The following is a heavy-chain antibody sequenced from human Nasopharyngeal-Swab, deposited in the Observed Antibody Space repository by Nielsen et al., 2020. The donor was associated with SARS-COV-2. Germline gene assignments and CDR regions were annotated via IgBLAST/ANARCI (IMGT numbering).Heavy chain of an antibody. D-gene: IGHD3-10*01. V-gene: IGHV1-69*05. J-gene: IGHJ5*02. Sequence: SVKVSCKASGGTFSSYAISWVRQAPGQGLEWMGGIIPIFGTANYAQKFQGRVTITRDTSASTAYMELSSLRSEDTAVYYCARDTMGVLLWFGETGGHAPLYDPWGQGTLVTVSS. CDR1: GGTFSSYA. CDR2: IIPIFGTA. CDR3: ARDTMGVLLWFGETGGHAPLYDP.